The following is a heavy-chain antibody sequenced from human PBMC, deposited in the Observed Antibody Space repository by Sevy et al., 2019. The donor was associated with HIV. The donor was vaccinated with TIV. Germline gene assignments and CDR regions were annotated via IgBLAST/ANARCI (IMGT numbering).Heavy chain of an antibody. CDR2: INPNNGGT. CDR3: ARLTTMPTSDDYGMDV. J-gene: IGHJ6*02. Sequence: ASVKVSCKAARYTFTDYYVHWVRQGPGQGLEWMGWINPNNGGTKYAQRFQGRVTMTRDTSINTANMELGSLTSDDTAVYYCARLTTMPTSDDYGMDVWGQGTTVTVSS. D-gene: IGHD4-17*01. V-gene: IGHV1-2*02. CDR1: RYTFTDYY.